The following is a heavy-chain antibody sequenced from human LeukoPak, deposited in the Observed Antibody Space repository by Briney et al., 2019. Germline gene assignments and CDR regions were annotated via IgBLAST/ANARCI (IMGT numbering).Heavy chain of an antibody. V-gene: IGHV3-48*04. Sequence: PGGSLRLSCAASGFTFSSYSMNWVRQAPGKGLEWVSYISSSSSTIYYADSVKGRFTISRDNAKNSLYLQMNSLRAEDTAVYYCARVFLGKRWELPFDYWGQGTLVTVSS. CDR2: ISSSSSTI. J-gene: IGHJ4*02. D-gene: IGHD1-26*01. CDR3: ARVFLGKRWELPFDY. CDR1: GFTFSSYS.